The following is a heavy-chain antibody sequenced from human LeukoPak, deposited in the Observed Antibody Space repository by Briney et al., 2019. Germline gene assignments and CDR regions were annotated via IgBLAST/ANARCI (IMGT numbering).Heavy chain of an antibody. Sequence: GASVKVSCKVSGYTLTELSMHWVRQAPGKGLEWMGGFDPEDGETIYAQKFQGRVTMTEDTSTDTAYMELSSPRSEDTAVYYCATGLGQLWFTLDYWGQGTLVTVSS. J-gene: IGHJ4*02. CDR2: FDPEDGET. V-gene: IGHV1-24*01. CDR3: ATGLGQLWFTLDY. D-gene: IGHD5-18*01. CDR1: GYTLTELS.